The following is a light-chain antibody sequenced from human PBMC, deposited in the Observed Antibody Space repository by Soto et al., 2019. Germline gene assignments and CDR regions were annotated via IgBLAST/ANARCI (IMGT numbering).Light chain of an antibody. J-gene: IGLJ1*01. CDR1: SSDVGGYNY. CDR2: DVS. Sequence: QSVLAQPASVSWSPGQSITISCTGTSSDVGGYNYVSWYQHHPGKAPKLIIYDVSNRPSGVSNRFSGSKSGNTASLTISGLQPEDEADYYCSSYTSSSLRVFGTGTKVTVL. CDR3: SSYTSSSLRV. V-gene: IGLV2-14*03.